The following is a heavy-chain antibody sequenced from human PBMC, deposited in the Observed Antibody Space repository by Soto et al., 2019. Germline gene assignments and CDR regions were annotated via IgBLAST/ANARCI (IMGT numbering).Heavy chain of an antibody. CDR2: ISYDGSNK. J-gene: IGHJ4*02. CDR3: ARDYGDHALDY. CDR1: GFTFSSYA. D-gene: IGHD4-17*01. V-gene: IGHV3-30-3*01. Sequence: GGSLRLSCAASGFTFSSYAMHWVRQAPGKGLEWVAVISYDGSNKYYADSVKGRFTISRDNSKNTLYLQMNSLRAEDTAVYYCARDYGDHALDYWGQGTLVTVSS.